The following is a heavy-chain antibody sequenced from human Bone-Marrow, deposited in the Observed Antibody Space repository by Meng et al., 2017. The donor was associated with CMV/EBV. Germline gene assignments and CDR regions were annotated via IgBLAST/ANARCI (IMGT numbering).Heavy chain of an antibody. CDR3: ARGNDFWSGYYIGLGNY. V-gene: IGHV3-30*04. CDR2: ISYDGSHK. CDR1: GFTFSSYA. Sequence: GESLKISCAASGFTFSSYAMHWVRQAPGEGLEWVAIISYDGSHKYYADSVKGRFTISRDNSKDTLYLQMNSLRAEDTAVYYCARGNDFWSGYYIGLGNYWGQGTLVTVSS. J-gene: IGHJ4*02. D-gene: IGHD3-3*01.